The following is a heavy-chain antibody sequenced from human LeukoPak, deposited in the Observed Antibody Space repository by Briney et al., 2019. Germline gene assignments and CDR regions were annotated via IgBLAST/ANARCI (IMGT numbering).Heavy chain of an antibody. CDR2: IYTSGST. CDR1: GGSFNNYY. D-gene: IGHD1-26*01. J-gene: IGHJ5*02. V-gene: IGHV4-4*09. Sequence: SETLSLTCTVYGGSFNNYYWSWIRQTPGMGLEWIGYIYTSGSTKFNPSLKSRVTISLDTSKSQFSLQLRSVTAADTAVYYCARQGWGNWFDPWGQGTLVTVSS. CDR3: ARQGWGNWFDP.